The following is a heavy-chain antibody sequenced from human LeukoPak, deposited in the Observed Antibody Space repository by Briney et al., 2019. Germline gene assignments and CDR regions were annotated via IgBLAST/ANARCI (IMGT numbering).Heavy chain of an antibody. J-gene: IGHJ3*02. CDR3: AKSPRYYYDSSGYYQGAFDI. CDR1: GFTFSNAW. V-gene: IGHV3-23*01. CDR2: ISGSGGST. D-gene: IGHD3-22*01. Sequence: GGSLRLSCAASGFTFSNAWMSWVRQAPGKGLEWVSAISGSGGSTYYADSVKGRFTISRDNSKNTLYLQMNSLRAEDTAVYYCAKSPRYYYDSSGYYQGAFDIWGQGTMVTVSS.